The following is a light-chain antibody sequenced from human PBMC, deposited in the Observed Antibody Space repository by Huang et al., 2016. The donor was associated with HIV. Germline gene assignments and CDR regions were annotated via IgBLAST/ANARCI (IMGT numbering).Light chain of an antibody. CDR3: QQYYSSPPA. CDR2: DVS. CDR1: QGITNS. J-gene: IGKJ2*01. V-gene: IGKV1-NL1*01. Sequence: DIQMTQSPSSLSASVGDRVTITCRASQGITNSLAWYQQKPGKAPILLLSDVSRLESGVPSRFSGSGSGTDYTLTISSLQPEDFATYYCQQYYSSPPAFGQGTKLEIK.